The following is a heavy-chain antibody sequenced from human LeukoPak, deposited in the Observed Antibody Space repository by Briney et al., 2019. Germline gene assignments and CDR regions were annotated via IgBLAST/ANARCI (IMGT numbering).Heavy chain of an antibody. Sequence: PGGSLRLSCSASGFTFSMSAMHWVRQGPGKGLQYVSAMSSNGGSTYYADSVKGRFTISRDNSKNTLHLQMSSLRPEDTAVYYCVGVRWFGGSNWFDPWGQGTLVTVSS. CDR1: GFTFSMSA. J-gene: IGHJ5*02. CDR2: MSSNGGST. D-gene: IGHD3-10*01. CDR3: VGVRWFGGSNWFDP. V-gene: IGHV3-64D*09.